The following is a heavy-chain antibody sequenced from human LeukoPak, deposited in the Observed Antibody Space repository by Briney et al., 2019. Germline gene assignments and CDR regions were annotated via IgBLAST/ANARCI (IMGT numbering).Heavy chain of an antibody. D-gene: IGHD1-14*01. Sequence: PGGSLRLSCAASGFTFSSYAMSWVRQAPGKGLEWVSAISGSGGSTYYADSVKGRFTISRDNSKNTLYLQMNSLRAEDTAVYYCARSLTPPRNNYYYMDVWGKGTTVTVSS. CDR3: ARSLTPPRNNYYYMDV. CDR1: GFTFSSYA. CDR2: ISGSGGST. V-gene: IGHV3-23*01. J-gene: IGHJ6*03.